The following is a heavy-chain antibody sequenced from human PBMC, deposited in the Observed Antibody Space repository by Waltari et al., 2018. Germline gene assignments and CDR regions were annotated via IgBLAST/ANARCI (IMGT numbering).Heavy chain of an antibody. V-gene: IGHV3-23*01. CDR1: GFTFSSYA. Sequence: EVQLLESGGDLIQPGGSLRLSWAASGFTFSSYAMSWVRQAPGKGLEWVSAISGSGVSTYYADSVKGRFTISRDNSKNTVYLQMNSLRAEDTAVYYCAKPLGISAFDIWGQGTMVTVSS. CDR2: ISGSGVST. D-gene: IGHD3-10*01. CDR3: AKPLGISAFDI. J-gene: IGHJ3*02.